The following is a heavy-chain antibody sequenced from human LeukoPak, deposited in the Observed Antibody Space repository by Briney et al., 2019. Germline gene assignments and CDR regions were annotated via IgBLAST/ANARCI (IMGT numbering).Heavy chain of an antibody. V-gene: IGHV3-7*01. CDR1: GFTFNRCW. J-gene: IGHJ1*01. CDR2: INPDGRDT. CDR3: TSWGDTTAEYFQR. Sequence: GGSLRLSCVVSGFTFNRCWMNWVRQAPGKGLEWVAHINPDGRDTYYVDSVKGRFTISRDNAQNSMYLQMSSLRVEDTAVYYCTSWGDTTAEYFQRWGQGTLVTVSS. D-gene: IGHD2-21*02.